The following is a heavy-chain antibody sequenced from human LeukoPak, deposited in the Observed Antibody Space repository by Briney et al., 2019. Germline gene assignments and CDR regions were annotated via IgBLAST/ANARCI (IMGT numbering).Heavy chain of an antibody. Sequence: SETLSLTCAVYGGSFSGYYWSWIRQPPGKGLEWIGEINHSGSTNYNPSLKSRVTISVDTSKNQFSLKLSSVTAADTAVYYCGRVVVGAKNIYYYYMDVWGKGTTVTVSS. D-gene: IGHD1-26*01. CDR2: INHSGST. CDR1: GGSFSGYY. J-gene: IGHJ6*03. CDR3: GRVVVGAKNIYYYYMDV. V-gene: IGHV4-34*01.